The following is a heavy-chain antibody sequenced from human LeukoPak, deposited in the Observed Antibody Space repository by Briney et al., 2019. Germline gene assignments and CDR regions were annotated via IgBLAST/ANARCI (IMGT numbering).Heavy chain of an antibody. D-gene: IGHD2-2*01. CDR3: ARGVYQLLTYYFGY. Sequence: SETLSLTCAVYGGSFSGYYWSWIRQPPGKGLEWIGEINHSGSTNYNPSLKSRVTISVDTSKNQFPLKLSSVTAADTAVYYCARGVYQLLTYYFGYWGQGTLVTVSS. V-gene: IGHV4-34*01. CDR1: GGSFSGYY. CDR2: INHSGST. J-gene: IGHJ4*02.